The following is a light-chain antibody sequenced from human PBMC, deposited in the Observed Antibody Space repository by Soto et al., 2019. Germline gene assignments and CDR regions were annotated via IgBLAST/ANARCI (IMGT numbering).Light chain of an antibody. CDR1: SSDVGDYDY. V-gene: IGLV2-14*01. J-gene: IGLJ2*01. Sequence: QSALTQPASVSGSPGQSITISCTGSSSDVGDYDYVSWYQQHPGKAPKLMIYAVSNRPSGISNRFSGSKSGTSAFLAISGLQAEDEADYYCQSYDKSLSGVVFGGGTKLTVL. CDR3: QSYDKSLSGVV. CDR2: AVS.